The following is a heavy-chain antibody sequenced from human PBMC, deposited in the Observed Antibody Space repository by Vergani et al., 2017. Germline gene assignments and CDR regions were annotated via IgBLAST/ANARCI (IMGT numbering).Heavy chain of an antibody. V-gene: IGHV4-39*01. D-gene: IGHD6-19*01. J-gene: IGHJ2*01. CDR2: IYYSGNT. Sequence: QLQLQESGPGLVKPSETLSLTCTVSGGSISSSSYYWGWIRQPPGRGLEWIGSIYYSGNTYYNPSLKSRVTISVDTSKNQFSLKLSFVTAADTAVYYCARHGSGWGYWYFDLWGRGTLVTVSS. CDR1: GGSISSSSYY. CDR3: ARHGSGWGYWYFDL.